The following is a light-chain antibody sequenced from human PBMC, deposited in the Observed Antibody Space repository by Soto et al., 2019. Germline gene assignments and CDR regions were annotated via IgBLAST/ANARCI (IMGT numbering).Light chain of an antibody. CDR2: RNN. V-gene: IGLV1-47*01. CDR3: CSYAGGYTYL. CDR1: SSNIGDNY. J-gene: IGLJ1*01. Sequence: QSVLTQPPSASGTPGQRVTISCSGGSSNIGDNYVYWYQQLPGTAPKLLIYRNNERPSGVPDRFSGSKSGTSASLAISGLRSEDEADYYCCSYAGGYTYLFGTGTKLTVL.